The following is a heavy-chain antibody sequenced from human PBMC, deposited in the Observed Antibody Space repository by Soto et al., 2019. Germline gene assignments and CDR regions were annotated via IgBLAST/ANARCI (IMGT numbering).Heavy chain of an antibody. J-gene: IGHJ4*02. CDR2: ISSSSSTI. D-gene: IGHD2-15*01. CDR1: GFTFSSYS. Sequence: GGSLRLSCAASGFTFSSYSMNWVRQAPGKGLEWVAYISSSSSTIYYAASVKVRLTISRDNAKKSMYLQMNSLRAEDTAGYYCARAVCSGGSCWSWGQGTLVTVSS. CDR3: ARAVCSGGSCWS. V-gene: IGHV3-48*01.